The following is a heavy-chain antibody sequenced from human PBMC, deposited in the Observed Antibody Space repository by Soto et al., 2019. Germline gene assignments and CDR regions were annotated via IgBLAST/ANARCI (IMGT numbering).Heavy chain of an antibody. J-gene: IGHJ4*02. Sequence: LRLSCAASGFTFSSYAMSWVRQAPGKGLEWVSAISGSGGSTYYADSVKGRFTISRDNSKNALYLQMNSLRAEDTAVYYCAKSHDYGAYLKNWGQGTLVTVSS. CDR3: AKSHDYGAYLKN. CDR1: GFTFSSYA. V-gene: IGHV3-23*01. D-gene: IGHD4-17*01. CDR2: ISGSGGST.